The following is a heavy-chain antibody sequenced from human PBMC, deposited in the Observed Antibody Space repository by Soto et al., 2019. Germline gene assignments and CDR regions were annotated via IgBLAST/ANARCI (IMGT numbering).Heavy chain of an antibody. J-gene: IGHJ4*02. CDR1: GYTFTNYG. CDR3: ARVRFGDPFDF. CDR2: FNPANRNT. Sequence: QVQLVQSGAEVKRPGTSVKVSCKVSGYTFTNYGINWVRQAPGQGLEWVGWFNPANRNTNYAQKFKDRVSMTTDTSTNTAYMELRGRRSDDTAVYYCARVRFGDPFDFGGRGTLVAVSS. V-gene: IGHV1-18*01. D-gene: IGHD2-21*02.